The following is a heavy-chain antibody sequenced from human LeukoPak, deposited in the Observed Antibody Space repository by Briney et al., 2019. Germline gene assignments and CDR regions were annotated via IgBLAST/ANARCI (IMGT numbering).Heavy chain of an antibody. CDR1: GFTVRSYS. Sequence: PTFSASGFTVRSYSVNWVGQPPRKEQEWVSSISSSSSYIYYADSVKGRFTISRDNAKNSLYLQMNSLRAEDTAVYYCATVNCGGDCYPPSCLNYWGQGALVTVSS. CDR3: ATVNCGGDCYPPSCLNY. CDR2: ISSSSSYI. J-gene: IGHJ4*02. V-gene: IGHV3-21*01. D-gene: IGHD2-21*02.